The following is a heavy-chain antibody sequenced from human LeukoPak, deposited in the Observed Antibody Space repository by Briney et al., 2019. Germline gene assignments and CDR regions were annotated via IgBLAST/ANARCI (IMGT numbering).Heavy chain of an antibody. CDR1: GFTFSSYS. CDR3: ARSELSSITIFGVVIWGYFDY. J-gene: IGHJ4*02. V-gene: IGHV3-21*01. CDR2: ISSSSSYI. D-gene: IGHD3-3*01. Sequence: GGSLRLSCAASGFTFSSYSMNWVRQAPGKGLEWVSSISSSSSYIYYADSVEGRFTISRDNAKNSLYLQMNSLRAEDTAVYYCARSELSSITIFGVVIWGYFDYWGQGTLVTVSS.